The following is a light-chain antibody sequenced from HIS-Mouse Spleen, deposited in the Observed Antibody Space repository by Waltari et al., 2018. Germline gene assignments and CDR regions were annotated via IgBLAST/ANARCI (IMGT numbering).Light chain of an antibody. CDR3: SSYTSSSTVV. CDR1: SIDVGGYNY. V-gene: IGLV2-14*01. Sequence: QSALTQPASVSGSPGQSITIYCTGTSIDVGGYNYVSWYQQHPGKAPKLMIYEVSNRPSGVSNRFSGSKSGNTASLTISGLQAEDEADYYCSSYTSSSTVVFGGGTKLTVL. CDR2: EVS. J-gene: IGLJ2*01.